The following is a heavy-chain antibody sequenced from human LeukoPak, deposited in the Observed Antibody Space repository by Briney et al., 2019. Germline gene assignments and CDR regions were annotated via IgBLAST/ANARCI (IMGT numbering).Heavy chain of an antibody. CDR1: GGSISNYY. V-gene: IGHV4-4*07. J-gene: IGHJ3*02. CDR2: IYTSAST. Sequence: SETLSLTCTVSGGSISNYYWSWIRQPAGKGLEWIGRIYTSASTNYNPSLKRRVTLSVDASKNQFSLRLSSLTAADTAVYYCARRRYCSATICSGGDAFDIWGQGTVVTVSS. CDR3: ARRRYCSATICSGGDAFDI. D-gene: IGHD5-24*01.